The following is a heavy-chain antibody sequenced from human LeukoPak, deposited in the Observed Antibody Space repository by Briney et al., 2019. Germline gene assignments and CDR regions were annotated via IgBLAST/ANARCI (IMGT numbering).Heavy chain of an antibody. CDR3: ARGNIFTGYQRDAFDI. V-gene: IGHV4-30-2*01. CDR2: IYHSGSN. J-gene: IGHJ3*02. Sequence: SQTLTLTCAVSGGSISSGGYSWSWIRQPPGKGLEWIVNIYHSGSNYYNPSLKSRVTISVDRSKYQFSLKLRSVTAADTAVYSCARGNIFTGYQRDAFDIWGQETMVTVS. D-gene: IGHD3-9*01. CDR1: GGSISSGGYS.